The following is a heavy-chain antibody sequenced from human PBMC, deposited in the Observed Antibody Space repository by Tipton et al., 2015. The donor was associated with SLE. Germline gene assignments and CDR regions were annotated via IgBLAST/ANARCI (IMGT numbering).Heavy chain of an antibody. CDR3: ARDRDIAVAGNRFDP. J-gene: IGHJ5*02. CDR1: GYTFTGYY. D-gene: IGHD6-19*01. CDR2: INPNSGGT. Sequence: QLVQSGAEVKKPGASVKVSCKASGYTFTGYYMHWVRQAPGQGLEWMGWINPNSGGTNYAQKFQGRVTMTRDTSISTAYMELSRRRSDDTAVYYCARDRDIAVAGNRFDPWGQATLVTVSS. V-gene: IGHV1-2*02.